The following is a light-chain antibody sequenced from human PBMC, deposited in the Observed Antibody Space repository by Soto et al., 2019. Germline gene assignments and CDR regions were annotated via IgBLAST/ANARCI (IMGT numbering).Light chain of an antibody. CDR2: EVS. Sequence: QSALTQPPSASGSPGQSVTMSCTGTSNDVGGYKYVSWYQQHPGKGPKLMIYEVSKRPSGVPDRFSGSKSGNTASLTVSGLQAEDEADYYCSSFAGSNNFGVFGGGTQLTVL. J-gene: IGLJ3*02. CDR1: SNDVGGYKY. CDR3: SSFAGSNNFGV. V-gene: IGLV2-8*01.